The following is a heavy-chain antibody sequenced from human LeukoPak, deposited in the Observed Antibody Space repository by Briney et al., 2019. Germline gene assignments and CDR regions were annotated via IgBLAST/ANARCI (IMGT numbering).Heavy chain of an antibody. D-gene: IGHD3-22*01. CDR3: ASSHDSSGND. J-gene: IGHJ4*02. V-gene: IGHV3-7*01. Sequence: PGGSLRLSCVASGFSFSTYWMAWIRQAPGKGLEWVANIGYDGAYKFYAGSAKGRFTISRDNAKNSLFLEMHSLRADDTAVYFCASSHDSSGNDWGQGTLVTVSS. CDR1: GFSFSTYW. CDR2: IGYDGAYK.